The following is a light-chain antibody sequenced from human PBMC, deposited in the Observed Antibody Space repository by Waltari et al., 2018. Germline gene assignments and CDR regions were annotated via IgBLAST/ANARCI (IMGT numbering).Light chain of an antibody. CDR3: CSYAGSYTHWV. CDR2: DVS. V-gene: IGLV2-11*01. Sequence: QSALTQPRSVSGSPGQSVTISCTGTSSVVGGYNYVSWYQQHPGKAPKLMIYDVSKRPSGVPDRFSGSKSGNTASLTISGLQAEDEADYYCCSYAGSYTHWVFGGGTKLTVL. CDR1: SSVVGGYNY. J-gene: IGLJ3*02.